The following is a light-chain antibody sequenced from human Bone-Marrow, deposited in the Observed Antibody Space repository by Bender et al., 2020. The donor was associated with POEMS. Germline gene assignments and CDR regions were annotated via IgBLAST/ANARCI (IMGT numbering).Light chain of an antibody. Sequence: ALTQAASVSGSPGQSITISCTGTSSDVGGFDYVSWYQHHPGTAPKLLIYSSHRRPSEVPDRFSGSRSGTSASLAISGLQSEDEADYYCAVWDDSLNGWVFGGGTKLTVL. V-gene: IGLV2-14*03. CDR1: SSDVGGFDY. CDR3: AVWDDSLNGWV. J-gene: IGLJ3*02. CDR2: SSH.